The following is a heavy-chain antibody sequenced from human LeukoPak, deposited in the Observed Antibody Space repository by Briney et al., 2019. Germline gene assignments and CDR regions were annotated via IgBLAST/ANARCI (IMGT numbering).Heavy chain of an antibody. V-gene: IGHV4-4*07. CDR3: ARGSPGIAVAGKEFDY. D-gene: IGHD6-19*01. CDR2: IYTSGST. Sequence: SEALSLTCTVSGGSISSYYWSWIRQPAGKGVEWIGRIYTSGSTNYNPSLKSRVTMSVDTSKNQFSLKLSSVTAADTAVYYCARGSPGIAVAGKEFDYWGQGTLVTVSS. CDR1: GGSISSYY. J-gene: IGHJ4*02.